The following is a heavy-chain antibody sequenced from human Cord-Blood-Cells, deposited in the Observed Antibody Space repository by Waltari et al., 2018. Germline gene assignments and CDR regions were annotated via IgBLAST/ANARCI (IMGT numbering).Heavy chain of an antibody. CDR2: INPNSGGT. V-gene: IGHV1-2*04. J-gene: IGHJ3*02. Sequence: QVQLVQSGAEVKKPGASVKVSCKASGYTFTGYYMHWVRQAPGQGLEWMGWINPNSGGTNYAQKFQGWVTMTRDTSISTTYMELSRLRSDDTAVYYCARFAGAARLDAFDIWGQGTMVTVSS. CDR1: GYTFTGYY. D-gene: IGHD6-6*01. CDR3: ARFAGAARLDAFDI.